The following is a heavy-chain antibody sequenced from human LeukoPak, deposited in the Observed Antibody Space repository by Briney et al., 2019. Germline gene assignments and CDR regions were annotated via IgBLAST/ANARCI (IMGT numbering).Heavy chain of an antibody. V-gene: IGHV4-39*07. J-gene: IGHJ4*02. D-gene: IGHD6-6*01. CDR2: IYYRGST. Sequence: SETLSLTCNVSGDSVNNTNYYWAWIRQPPGKGLEWIGSIYYRGSTYFNPSLKSRITLSVDSSTNQFSLKRTSVTPADTAMFFCARVTYRSSSPFFNFWGQGTLVTVSS. CDR1: GDSVNNTNYY. CDR3: ARVTYRSSSPFFNF.